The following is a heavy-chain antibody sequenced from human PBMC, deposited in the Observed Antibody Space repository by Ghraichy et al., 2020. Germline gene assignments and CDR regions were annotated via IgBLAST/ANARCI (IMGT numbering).Heavy chain of an antibody. CDR2: IYHSGST. D-gene: IGHD1-26*01. J-gene: IGHJ4*02. CDR3: ASLHGGSYEIFDY. CDR1: GGSISSGGYS. V-gene: IGHV4-30-2*01. Sequence: SQTLSLTCAVSGGSISSGGYSWSWIRQPPGKGLEWIGYIYHSGSTYYNPSLKSRVTISVDRSKNQFSLKLSSVTAADTAVYYCASLHGGSYEIFDYWGQGTLVTVSS.